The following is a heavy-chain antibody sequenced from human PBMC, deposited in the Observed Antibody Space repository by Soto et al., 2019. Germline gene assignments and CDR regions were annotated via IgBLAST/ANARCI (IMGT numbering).Heavy chain of an antibody. CDR2: ISSSSSTI. CDR1: GFTFSSYS. J-gene: IGHJ5*02. V-gene: IGHV3-48*02. Sequence: GGSLRLSCAASGFTFSSYSMNWVRQAPGKGLEWVSYISSSSSTIYYADSVKGRFTISRDNAKNSLYLQMNSLRDEDTAVYYCARDSYYDFWSGYFSKAKGIYWFDPWGQGTLVTVSS. CDR3: ARDSYYDFWSGYFSKAKGIYWFDP. D-gene: IGHD3-3*01.